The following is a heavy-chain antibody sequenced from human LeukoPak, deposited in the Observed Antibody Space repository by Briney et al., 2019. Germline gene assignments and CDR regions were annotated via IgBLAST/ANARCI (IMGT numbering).Heavy chain of an antibody. J-gene: IGHJ4*02. V-gene: IGHV4-4*02. CDR3: ARRGCSGGSCYLDY. CDR2: IYHSGST. D-gene: IGHD2-15*01. CDR1: GGSISSSNW. Sequence: TPSGTLSLTCAVSGGSISSSNWWRWVRQPPGKGLEWIGEIYHSGSTNYNPSLKSRVTISVDKSKNQFSLKLSSVTVADTAVYYCARRGCSGGSCYLDYWGQGTLVTVSS.